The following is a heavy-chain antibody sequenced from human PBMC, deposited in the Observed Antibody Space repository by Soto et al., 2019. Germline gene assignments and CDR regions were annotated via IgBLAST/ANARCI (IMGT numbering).Heavy chain of an antibody. Sequence: QVQLQQSGPGLVQPSQTLSLTCAISGDSVSSNSDAWNWIRQSPSRGLEWLGRTYYRSKWFTDYALSVKSRMTINPDTSKNQFSLQLSSVTPEDTAVYYCARGIGKTGYDYWGQGALVTVSS. J-gene: IGHJ4*02. V-gene: IGHV6-1*01. D-gene: IGHD1-1*01. CDR3: ARGIGKTGYDY. CDR2: TYYRSKWFT. CDR1: GDSVSSNSDA.